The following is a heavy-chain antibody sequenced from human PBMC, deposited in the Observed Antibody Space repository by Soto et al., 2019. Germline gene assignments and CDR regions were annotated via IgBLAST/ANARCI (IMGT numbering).Heavy chain of an antibody. CDR1: GGNISSYA. V-gene: IGHV1-69*06. J-gene: IGHJ6*02. CDR3: ASWVVAATPLRYYGMDV. D-gene: IGHD2-15*01. Sequence: GASVKVSCKASGGNISSYAIRWVLQAPGQGLEWMGGIIPIFGTANYAQKFQGRVTITADKSTSTAYMELSSLRSEDTAVYYCASWVVAATPLRYYGMDVWGQGTTVTVSS. CDR2: IIPIFGTA.